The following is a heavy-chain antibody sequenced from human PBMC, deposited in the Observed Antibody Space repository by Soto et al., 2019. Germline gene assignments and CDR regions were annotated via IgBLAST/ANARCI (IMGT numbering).Heavy chain of an antibody. D-gene: IGHD3-16*01. Sequence: QVQLVQSGAEEKKPGASVKVSCKASGYTFTSYAMHWVRQAPGQRLEWMGWINAGNGNTKYSQNFQGRVTITRDTSASTAYMELRSLRSEATAVYYCARAVGGPTSNLDYWGQGTLVNVSA. CDR3: ARAVGGPTSNLDY. V-gene: IGHV1-3*05. J-gene: IGHJ4*02. CDR1: GYTFTSYA. CDR2: INAGNGNT.